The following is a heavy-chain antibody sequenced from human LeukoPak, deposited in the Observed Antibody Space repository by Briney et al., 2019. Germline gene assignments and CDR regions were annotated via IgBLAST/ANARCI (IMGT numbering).Heavy chain of an antibody. V-gene: IGHV1-8*01. CDR1: GYTFTIYD. D-gene: IGHD1-26*01. CDR3: ARRVVGATVGENWFDP. Sequence: ASVKVSFKASGYTFTIYDINWVRQATGQGLEWMGWMNPNSGNTGYAQKFQGRVTMTRNTSISTAYMELSSLRSEDTAVYYCARRVVGATVGENWFDPWGQGTLVTASS. CDR2: MNPNSGNT. J-gene: IGHJ5*02.